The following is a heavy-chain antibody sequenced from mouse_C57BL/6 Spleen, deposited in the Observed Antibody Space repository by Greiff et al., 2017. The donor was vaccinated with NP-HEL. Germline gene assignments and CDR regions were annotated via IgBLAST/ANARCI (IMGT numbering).Heavy chain of an antibody. CDR1: GYAFSSSW. J-gene: IGHJ2*01. Sequence: VQLQQSGPELVKPGASVKISCKASGYAFSSSWMNWVKQRPGKGLEWIGRIYPGDGDTNYNGKFKGQATLTADKSSSTAYMQLSSLTSEDSAVYVWAREEGNWDEDFDYWGQGTTLTVSS. D-gene: IGHD4-1*01. CDR2: IYPGDGDT. V-gene: IGHV1-82*01. CDR3: AREEGNWDEDFDY.